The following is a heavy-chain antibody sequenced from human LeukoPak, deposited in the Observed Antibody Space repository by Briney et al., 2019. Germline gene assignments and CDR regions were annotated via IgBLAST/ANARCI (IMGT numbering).Heavy chain of an antibody. Sequence: PSETLSLTCTVSGGSISSSSYYWGWIRQPPGKGLEWIGSIYYSGSTYYNPSLKSRVTISVDTYKNQFSLKLSSVTAADTAVYYCARRRADYYYYYMDVWGKGTTVTVSS. CDR3: ARRRADYYYYYMDV. D-gene: IGHD6-19*01. J-gene: IGHJ6*03. CDR1: GGSISSSSYY. CDR2: IYYSGST. V-gene: IGHV4-39*01.